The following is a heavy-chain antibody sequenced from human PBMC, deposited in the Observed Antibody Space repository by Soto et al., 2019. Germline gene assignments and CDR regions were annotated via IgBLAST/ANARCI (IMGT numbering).Heavy chain of an antibody. CDR1: GFTFSDHY. V-gene: IGHV3-11*06. J-gene: IGHJ4*01. Sequence: PGGSLRLSCAASGFTFSDHYMSWIRQAPGKGPEWVSYISSSSSYTNYADSVKGRFTISRDNAKNSLYLQMNSLRAEDTAVYYCARDVAYDFWSGYYLYYFDYRGHGTLVTVPP. CDR2: ISSSSSYT. D-gene: IGHD3-3*01. CDR3: ARDVAYDFWSGYYLYYFDY.